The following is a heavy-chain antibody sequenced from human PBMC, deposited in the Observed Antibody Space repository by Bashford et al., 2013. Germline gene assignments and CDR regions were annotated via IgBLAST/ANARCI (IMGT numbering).Heavy chain of an antibody. CDR2: IIPIFGTA. Sequence: SVKVSCKASGGTFSSYAISWVRQAPGQGLEWMGGIIPIFGTANYAQKFQGRVTITADESTSTAYMELSSLRSEDTAVYYCARGAPLTYYYDSSGYSPGYYYGMDVWAKDHGHRLL. J-gene: IGHJ6*04. CDR1: GGTFSSYA. D-gene: IGHD3-22*01. V-gene: IGHV1-69*13. CDR3: ARGAPLTYYYDSSGYSPGYYYGMDV.